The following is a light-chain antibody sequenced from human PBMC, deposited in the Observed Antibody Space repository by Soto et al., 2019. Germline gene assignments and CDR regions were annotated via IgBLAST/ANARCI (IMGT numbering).Light chain of an antibody. CDR3: QQRSNWPSIT. CDR2: DAS. Sequence: EIVLTQSPATLSFSPGERATLSCRASQSVSSYLAWYQKKPGQAPRLLIYDASNRATGIPARFSGSGSGTDFTLTINSLETEDFAAYYCQQRSNWPSITFGQGTRLEIK. CDR1: QSVSSY. J-gene: IGKJ5*01. V-gene: IGKV3-11*01.